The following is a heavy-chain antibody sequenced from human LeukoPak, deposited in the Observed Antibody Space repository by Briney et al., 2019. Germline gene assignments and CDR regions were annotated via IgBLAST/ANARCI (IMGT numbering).Heavy chain of an antibody. V-gene: IGHV3-64*01. D-gene: IGHD3-22*01. CDR1: GFTFSRNS. Sequence: GGSLRLSCAASGFTFSRNSMHWVRQAPGKGLEYVSAITSNGGTTYYANSVRGRFTISRDNSKNTLYLQMNSLRAEDTAVYYCARGRTMIVVVISIDYWGQGTLVTVSS. J-gene: IGHJ4*02. CDR3: ARGRTMIVVVISIDY. CDR2: ITSNGGTT.